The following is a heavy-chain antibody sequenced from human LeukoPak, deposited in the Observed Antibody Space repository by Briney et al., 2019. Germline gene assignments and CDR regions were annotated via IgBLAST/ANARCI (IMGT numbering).Heavy chain of an antibody. CDR1: GYTFIDYY. D-gene: IGHD7-27*01. V-gene: IGHV1-2*02. CDR2: INCINGAT. Sequence: GASVKVSCKASGYTFIDYYIHWVRQVPGQGLEWVGWINCINGATDYAQKFQGRVTMTRDSPISTAYMDLGSLRSDDTAVYYCARVNRGSLDYRGQGALVTVSS. CDR3: ARVNRGSLDY. J-gene: IGHJ4*02.